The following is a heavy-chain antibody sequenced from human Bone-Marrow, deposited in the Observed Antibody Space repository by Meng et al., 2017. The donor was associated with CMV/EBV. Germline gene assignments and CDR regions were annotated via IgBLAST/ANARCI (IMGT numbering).Heavy chain of an antibody. V-gene: IGHV4-34*01. Sequence: ESLKISCVASGFSFTDYYMSWVRQAPGKGLEWIGEINHSGSTNYNPSLKSRVTISVDTSKNQFSLKLSSVTAADTAVYYCARSVPLVSSGWYSNWGQGTLVTVSS. CDR1: GFSFTDYY. D-gene: IGHD6-19*01. CDR3: ARSVPLVSSGWYSN. J-gene: IGHJ4*02. CDR2: INHSGST.